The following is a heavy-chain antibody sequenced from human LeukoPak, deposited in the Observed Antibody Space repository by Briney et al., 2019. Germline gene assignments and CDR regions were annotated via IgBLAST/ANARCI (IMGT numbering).Heavy chain of an antibody. J-gene: IGHJ4*02. CDR1: GDSISSYY. Sequence: SETLSLTRTVSGDSISSYYWSWIQQPPRKGRQGPGDIYYSGRTDYNPSLKCRFTISVDTSKNQFSLKLSSVTAADTPVYYCARLEGYGSGSYWAYYFDYWGQGTLVTVSS. V-gene: IGHV4-59*01. CDR2: IYYSGRT. D-gene: IGHD3-10*01. CDR3: ARLEGYGSGSYWAYYFDY.